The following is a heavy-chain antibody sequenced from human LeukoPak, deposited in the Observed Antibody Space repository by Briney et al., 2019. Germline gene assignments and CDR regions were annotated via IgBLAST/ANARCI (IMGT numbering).Heavy chain of an antibody. V-gene: IGHV4-4*09. Sequence: SETLSLTCTVSGGSISGYFWSWIRQPPGKGLEWIGYIYSSGTTNYNPSLKSRVTISVDTSKNQFSLKLSSVTAADTAVYYCAKYDFRTTSRGSWFDPWGQGTLVTVSS. D-gene: IGHD3-3*01. J-gene: IGHJ5*02. CDR1: GGSISGYF. CDR2: IYSSGTT. CDR3: AKYDFRTTSRGSWFDP.